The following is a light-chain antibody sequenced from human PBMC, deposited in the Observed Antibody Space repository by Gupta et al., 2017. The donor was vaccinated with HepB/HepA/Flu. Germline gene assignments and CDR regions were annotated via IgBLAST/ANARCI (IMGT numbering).Light chain of an antibody. V-gene: IGKV3-20*01. CDR1: QSVRNGL. J-gene: IGKJ2*01. Sequence: DIVLPQSPGSLSMSPGERATLSCRTSQSVRNGLSWFQQKPGQPPRLLIYDASTRATGIPDRFRGSGSGTDFTLTITRLEPEDFAVYYCQQYGSSTFTFGQGTKLDLK. CDR3: QQYGSSTFT. CDR2: DAS.